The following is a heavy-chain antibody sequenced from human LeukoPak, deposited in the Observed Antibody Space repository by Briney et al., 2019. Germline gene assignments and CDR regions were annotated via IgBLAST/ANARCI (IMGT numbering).Heavy chain of an antibody. V-gene: IGHV1-2*02. CDR3: ARSKIPLDIVVGSQH. CDR1: GYTFTGYY. D-gene: IGHD2-15*01. CDR2: INPNSGGT. J-gene: IGHJ1*01. Sequence: AASVKVSCKASGYTFTGYYMHWVRQAPGQGLEWMGWINPNSGGTNYAQKFQGRVTMTRDTSISTAYMELSRLRSDDTAVYYCARSKIPLDIVVGSQHWGQGTLVTVSS.